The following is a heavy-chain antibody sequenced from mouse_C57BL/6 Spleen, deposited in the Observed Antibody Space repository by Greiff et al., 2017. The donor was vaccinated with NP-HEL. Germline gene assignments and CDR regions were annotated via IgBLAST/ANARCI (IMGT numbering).Heavy chain of an antibody. CDR1: GYTFTDYN. CDR2: INPNNGGT. CDR3: ARDGLGAMDY. D-gene: IGHD2-3*01. V-gene: IGHV1-18*01. J-gene: IGHJ4*01. Sequence: EVQLQQSGPELVKPGASVKIPCKASGYTFTDYNMDWVKQSHGKSLKWIGDINPNNGGTIYNQKFKGKATLTVDKSSSTAYMELRSLTSEDTAVYYCARDGLGAMDYWGQGTSVTVSS.